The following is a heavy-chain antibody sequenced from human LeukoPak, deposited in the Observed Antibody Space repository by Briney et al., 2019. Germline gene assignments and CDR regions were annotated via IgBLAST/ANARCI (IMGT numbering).Heavy chain of an antibody. J-gene: IGHJ6*02. V-gene: IGHV4-59*01. Sequence: PSETLSLICTVSGGSISSYYWSWIRQPPGKGLEWIGYIYYSGSTNYNPSLKSRVTISVDTSKNQFSLKLSSVTAADTAVYYCARGVHYYGMDVWGQGTTVTVSS. CDR1: GGSISSYY. CDR2: IYYSGST. CDR3: ARGVHYYGMDV. D-gene: IGHD1-1*01.